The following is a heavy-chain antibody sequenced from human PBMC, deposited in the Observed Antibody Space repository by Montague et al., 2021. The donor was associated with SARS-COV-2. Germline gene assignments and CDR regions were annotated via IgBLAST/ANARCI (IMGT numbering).Heavy chain of an antibody. Sequence: SLRLSCAASGFTFSSYGMHWVRQAPGKGLEWVAVIWYDGSNKYYADSVKRRFTISRDNSKNTLYLQMNSLRAEDTAVYYCARELLVTGDIDYWGQGTLVTVSS. D-gene: IGHD7-27*01. CDR1: GFTFSSYG. J-gene: IGHJ4*02. V-gene: IGHV3-33*01. CDR2: IWYDGSNK. CDR3: ARELLVTGDIDY.